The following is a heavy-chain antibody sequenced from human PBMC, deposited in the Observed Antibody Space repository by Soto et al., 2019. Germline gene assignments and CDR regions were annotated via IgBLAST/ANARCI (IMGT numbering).Heavy chain of an antibody. Sequence: QVQLVQSGAEVKQPGASVKVSCKASGYTFTSYGISWVRQAPGQGLERMGGTSAYTGKTNYAQKLQGRVTMTTDTSTSRAYMELRSLRSDDTAVYYCAREVAAGTLDYWGQGTLVTVSS. CDR2: TSAYTGKT. D-gene: IGHD6-13*01. CDR3: AREVAAGTLDY. V-gene: IGHV1-18*01. J-gene: IGHJ4*02. CDR1: GYTFTSYG.